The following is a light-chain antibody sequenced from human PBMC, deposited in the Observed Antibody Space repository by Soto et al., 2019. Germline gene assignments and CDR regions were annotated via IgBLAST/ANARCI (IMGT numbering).Light chain of an antibody. CDR1: QSVSSY. CDR3: QQRSNFIFT. CDR2: DAS. V-gene: IGKV3-11*01. Sequence: EIVLTQSPATLSLSPGERATLSCRASQSVSSYLAWYQQKPGQAPRLLIYDASNRATGIPARFSGSGSGTDFTLTISILEPEDFAVYYCQQRSNFIFTCGPGTKVDIK. J-gene: IGKJ3*01.